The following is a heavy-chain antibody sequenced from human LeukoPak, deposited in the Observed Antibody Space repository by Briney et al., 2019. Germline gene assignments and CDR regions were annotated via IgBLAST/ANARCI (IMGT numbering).Heavy chain of an antibody. CDR3: ARILSSGYYTGFDY. CDR2: ITSSSSNI. CDR1: GFTFSSYS. D-gene: IGHD3/OR15-3a*01. Sequence: PGGSLRLSCAASGFTFSSYSMHWVRQAPGKGLEWVSSITSSSSNILYADSVKGRFTISRDNAKNSLYLQMNTPRAEDTAVYYCARILSSGYYTGFDYWGQGTLVTVSS. V-gene: IGHV3-21*01. J-gene: IGHJ4*02.